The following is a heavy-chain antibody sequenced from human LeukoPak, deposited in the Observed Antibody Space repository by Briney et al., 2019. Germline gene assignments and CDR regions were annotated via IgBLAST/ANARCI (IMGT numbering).Heavy chain of an antibody. V-gene: IGHV1-2*02. CDR2: INPNSGGT. Sequence: ASVKVSCKASGYTFTGYYMHWVRQAPGQGLEWMGWINPNSGGTNYAQKFQGRVTMTRDTSISTAYMELSRLRSDDTAVYYCARDRYCSSISCNWWFDPWGQGTLVTVSS. D-gene: IGHD2-2*01. J-gene: IGHJ5*02. CDR3: ARDRYCSSISCNWWFDP. CDR1: GYTFTGYY.